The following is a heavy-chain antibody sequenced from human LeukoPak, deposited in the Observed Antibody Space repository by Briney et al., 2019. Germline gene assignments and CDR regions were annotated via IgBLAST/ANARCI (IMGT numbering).Heavy chain of an antibody. CDR1: GGTFSSYV. D-gene: IGHD4-17*01. V-gene: IGHV1-69*05. Sequence: SVKVSCKASGGTFSSYVINWVRQAPGQGLEWMGGIIPIFGTANYAQKLQGRVTMTTDTSTSTAYMELRSLRSDDTAVYYCAREPTVTTGPDPWGQGTLVTVSS. CDR2: IIPIFGTA. CDR3: AREPTVTTGPDP. J-gene: IGHJ5*02.